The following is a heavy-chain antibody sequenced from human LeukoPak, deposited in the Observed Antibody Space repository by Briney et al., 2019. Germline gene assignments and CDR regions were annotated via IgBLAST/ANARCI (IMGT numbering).Heavy chain of an antibody. Sequence: SETLSLTCTVSGGSISRSSYYWGWIRQPPGKGLEWIGIIYYSGTTYYNPSLKSRVTISVDTSKNQFSLKLSSVTAADTAVYFCARISGAGFYVNVRGKGTTVTVSS. CDR1: GGSISRSSYY. CDR2: IYYSGTT. V-gene: IGHV4-39*01. J-gene: IGHJ6*04. CDR3: ARISGAGFYVNV. D-gene: IGHD1-26*01.